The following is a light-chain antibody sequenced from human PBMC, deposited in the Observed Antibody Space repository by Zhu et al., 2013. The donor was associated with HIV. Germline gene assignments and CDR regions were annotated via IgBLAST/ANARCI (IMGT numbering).Light chain of an antibody. CDR2: NNY. J-gene: IGLJ3*02. CDR3: ATWDDTLNGWV. Sequence: QSMLTQLPSASASPEQRVTISCSGTSSNTGSNAVSWYQRLPGTAPKLLIYNNYQRPSGVPDRFSGSRSGTSASLDISGLQSEDEAEYFCATWDDTLNGWVFGGGTKLTVL. CDR1: SSNTGSNA. V-gene: IGLV1-44*01.